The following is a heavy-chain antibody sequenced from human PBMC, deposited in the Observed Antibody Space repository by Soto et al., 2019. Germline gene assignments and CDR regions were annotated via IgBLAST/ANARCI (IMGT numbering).Heavy chain of an antibody. V-gene: IGHV4-59*01. J-gene: IGHJ2*01. Sequence: SETLSLTCTVSGGSISTYYWNWIRQPPGKGLEWIGYLYYSGSTNYNPSLESRVTISLDTSKNQISLKLSSVTAADTAVYYCARGRDDYNGWYVDLWGRGSLVTVSS. CDR2: LYYSGST. CDR3: ARGRDDYNGWYVDL. CDR1: GGSISTYY. D-gene: IGHD4-4*01.